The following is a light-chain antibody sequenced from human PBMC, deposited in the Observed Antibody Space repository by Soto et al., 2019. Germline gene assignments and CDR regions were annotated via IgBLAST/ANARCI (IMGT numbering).Light chain of an antibody. Sequence: VLTQSAATLSLSPGERATLSCRASQSVSSYLAWYQQKPGQAPRLLIYDASNRATGIPARFSGSGSGTDFTLTISSLEPEDFAVYYCQQRSNWPLTFGGGTKVEIK. CDR2: DAS. CDR3: QQRSNWPLT. CDR1: QSVSSY. J-gene: IGKJ4*01. V-gene: IGKV3-11*01.